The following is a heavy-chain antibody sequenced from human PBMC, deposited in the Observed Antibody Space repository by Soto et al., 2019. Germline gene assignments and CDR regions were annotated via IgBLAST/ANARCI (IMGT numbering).Heavy chain of an antibody. CDR3: TRGGATGAGIYHFEN. D-gene: IGHD3-10*01. Sequence: EVQLVESGGGLVQPGGSLRLSCAASGFTFTSNWMHWVRQAPGKGLVWVSRINSDGTTTTYADSVKGRFTISRDNXXXXXYXQVNSLGDEDTAVYYCTRGGATGAGIYHFENWGQGTLVTVSS. V-gene: IGHV3-74*01. CDR2: INSDGTTT. J-gene: IGHJ4*02. CDR1: GFTFTSNW.